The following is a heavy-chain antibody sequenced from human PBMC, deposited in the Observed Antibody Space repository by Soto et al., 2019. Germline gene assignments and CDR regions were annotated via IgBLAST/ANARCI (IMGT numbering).Heavy chain of an antibody. CDR2: IGRRSDI. J-gene: IGHJ6*02. CDR3: AREETAWPLAYGLDV. CDR1: GFTFSTYS. D-gene: IGHD2-21*02. Sequence: GGSLRLSCAASGFTFSTYSMHWVRQAPGKGLEWVSSIGRRSDIYYADSVKGRFTVSRDNAKNSVSLQMNSLRDEDTAVYYCAREETAWPLAYGLDVWGQGTTVTVSS. V-gene: IGHV3-21*01.